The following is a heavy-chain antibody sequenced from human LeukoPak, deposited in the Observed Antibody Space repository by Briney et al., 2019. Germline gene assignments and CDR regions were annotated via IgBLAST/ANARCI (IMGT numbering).Heavy chain of an antibody. D-gene: IGHD4-17*01. J-gene: IGHJ4*02. CDR3: ARMMYGDFVDYFDY. V-gene: IGHV2-70*01. Sequence: SGPTLVNPTQTLTLTCTFSGFSLRTSGMCVSWIRQPPGKALEWLALIRLDDNKYYSTSLKTRLTISKDTSKNQVVLTMTSMHPVDTATYYCARMMYGDFVDYFDYWGQGTLVTVSS. CDR2: IRLDDNK. CDR1: GFSLRTSGMC.